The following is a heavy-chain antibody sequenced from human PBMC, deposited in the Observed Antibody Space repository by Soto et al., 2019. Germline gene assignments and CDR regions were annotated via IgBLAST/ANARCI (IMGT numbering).Heavy chain of an antibody. D-gene: IGHD1-26*01. V-gene: IGHV5-51*01. J-gene: IGHJ5*02. Sequence: GESLKISCKGSGYSFTSYWIGWVRQMPGKGLEWMGIIYPGDSDTKYSPSFEGQVTISADKSINTAYLQWSSLKASPTAIYYCPRRGAFPNWFDPWGQGTLVTVSS. CDR3: PRRGAFPNWFDP. CDR2: IYPGDSDT. CDR1: GYSFTSYW.